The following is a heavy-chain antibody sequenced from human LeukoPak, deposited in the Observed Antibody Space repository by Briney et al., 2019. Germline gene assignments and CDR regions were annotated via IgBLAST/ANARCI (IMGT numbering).Heavy chain of an antibody. V-gene: IGHV3-23*01. J-gene: IGHJ5*02. CDR2: ISGSGGST. Sequence: PGGSLRLSCAASGFTFSSYAKSWVRQAPGKGLEWVSAISGSGGSTYYADSVKGRFTNSRDNSKNTLYLQMNSLRAEDTAVYYCAKDLLFGSGSYRKPLNWFDPWGQGTLVTVSS. CDR3: AKDLLFGSGSYRKPLNWFDP. D-gene: IGHD3-10*01. CDR1: GFTFSSYA.